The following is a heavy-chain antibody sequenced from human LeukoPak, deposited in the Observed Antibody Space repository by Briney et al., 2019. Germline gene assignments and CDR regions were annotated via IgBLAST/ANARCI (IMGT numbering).Heavy chain of an antibody. V-gene: IGHV4-59*12. CDR1: GGSLNRYY. Sequence: SETLSLTCTVSGGSLNRYYWTWIRQPPGKGLEWIGYMHYSGNTDYNTSLKNRVTISVDTSKSQFSLKLSAVTAADTAAYYCARVSSSSWFGPFDYWGQGTLATVSS. J-gene: IGHJ4*02. CDR2: MHYSGNT. CDR3: ARVSSSSWFGPFDY. D-gene: IGHD6-13*01.